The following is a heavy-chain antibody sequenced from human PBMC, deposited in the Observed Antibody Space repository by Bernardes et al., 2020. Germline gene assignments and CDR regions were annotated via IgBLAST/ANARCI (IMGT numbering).Heavy chain of an antibody. Sequence: QTLSLTCAISGDSVSSNSAAWNWIRQSPSRGLEWLGRTYYRSKWYNDYAVSVKSRITINPDTSKNQFSLQLNSVTPEDTAVYYCARDVAVAGNSPYYFDYWGQGTLVTVSS. D-gene: IGHD6-19*01. V-gene: IGHV6-1*01. CDR1: GDSVSSNSAA. CDR2: TYYRSKWYN. CDR3: ARDVAVAGNSPYYFDY. J-gene: IGHJ4*02.